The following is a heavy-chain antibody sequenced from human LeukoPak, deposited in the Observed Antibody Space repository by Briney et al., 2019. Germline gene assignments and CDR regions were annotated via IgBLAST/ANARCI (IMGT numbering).Heavy chain of an antibody. V-gene: IGHV1-69*05. CDR3: ARGFSSSWSYFED. CDR2: IIPILNTS. J-gene: IGHJ4*02. D-gene: IGHD6-13*01. Sequence: SVKVSCKASGGTFRSSALNWVRLAPGQRLDWMGAIIPILNTSIYAQKFQGRVTIITDESATTADMELSSLTSEDTAVYFCARGFSSSWSYFEDWGQGTLVTVSS. CDR1: GGTFRSSA.